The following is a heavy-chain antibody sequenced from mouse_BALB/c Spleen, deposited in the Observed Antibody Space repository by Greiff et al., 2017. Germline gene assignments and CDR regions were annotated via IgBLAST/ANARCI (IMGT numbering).Heavy chain of an antibody. CDR1: GFTFSSFG. Sequence: EVQLVESGGGLVQPGGSRKLSCAASGFTFSSFGMHWVRQAPEKGLEWVAYISSGSSTIYYADTVKGRFTISRDNPKNTLFLQMTSLRSEDTAMYYCARSPSYYGNYGYAMDYWGQGTSVTVSS. V-gene: IGHV5-17*02. D-gene: IGHD2-10*01. CDR2: ISSGSSTI. J-gene: IGHJ4*01. CDR3: ARSPSYYGNYGYAMDY.